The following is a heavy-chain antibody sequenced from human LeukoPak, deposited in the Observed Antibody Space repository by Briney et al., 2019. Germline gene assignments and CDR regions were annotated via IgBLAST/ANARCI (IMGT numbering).Heavy chain of an antibody. Sequence: SETLSLTCGVYGGSFSGYYWSWLRQPPGKGLEWIGEINHSGSTNYNSSLKSRVTISVDTSKNQFSLKLSSVTAADTAVYYCARGGLTTVTTEPFDYWGQGTLVTVSS. CDR3: ARGGLTTVTTEPFDY. D-gene: IGHD4-11*01. J-gene: IGHJ4*02. CDR2: INHSGST. CDR1: GGSFSGYY. V-gene: IGHV4-34*01.